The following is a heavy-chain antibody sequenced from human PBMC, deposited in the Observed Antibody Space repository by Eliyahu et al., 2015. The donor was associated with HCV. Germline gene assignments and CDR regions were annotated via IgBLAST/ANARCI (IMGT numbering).Heavy chain of an antibody. V-gene: IGHV5-51*01. CDR2: IYPGDSDT. Sequence: EVQLVQSGAEVKKPGESLKISCKGSGYSFTSYWIGWVRQMPGKGLEWMGIIYPGDSDTRYSPSFQGQVTISADKSISTAYLQWSSLKASDTAMYYCARQVAAAATDYYYYYGMDVWGQGTTVTVSS. J-gene: IGHJ6*02. D-gene: IGHD6-25*01. CDR1: GYSFTSYW. CDR3: ARQVAAAATDYYYYYGMDV.